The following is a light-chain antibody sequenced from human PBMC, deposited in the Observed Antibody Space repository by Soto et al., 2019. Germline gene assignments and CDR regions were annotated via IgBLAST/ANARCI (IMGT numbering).Light chain of an antibody. CDR1: KLGDKY. Sequence: SYELTQPPSVYVSPGQTASIICSGDKLGDKYASWYQQKPGQSPVLVIYQDTKRPSGIPERFSGSNSGNTATLTISGTQAMDEADYYCQAWDSGTGVVFGGGTKLTVL. CDR2: QDT. J-gene: IGLJ2*01. CDR3: QAWDSGTGVV. V-gene: IGLV3-1*01.